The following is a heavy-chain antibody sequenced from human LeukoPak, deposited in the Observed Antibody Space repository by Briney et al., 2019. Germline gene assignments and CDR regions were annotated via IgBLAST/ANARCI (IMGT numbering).Heavy chain of an antibody. CDR3: ARDRVIQLWRDDAFDI. CDR1: GYTFTRYA. Sequence: GASVKVSCKASGYTFTRYAMNWVRQAPGQGLEWMGWINTNTGNPTYAQGFTGRFVFSLDTSVSTAYLQISSLKAEDTAVYYCARDRVIQLWRDDAFDIWGQGTMVTVSS. D-gene: IGHD5-18*01. V-gene: IGHV7-4-1*02. CDR2: INTNTGNP. J-gene: IGHJ3*02.